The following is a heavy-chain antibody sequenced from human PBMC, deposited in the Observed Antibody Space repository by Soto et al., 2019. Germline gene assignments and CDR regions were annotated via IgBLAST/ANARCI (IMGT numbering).Heavy chain of an antibody. CDR1: GGSISSYY. Sequence: PSETLSLTCTVSGGSISSYYWSWIRQPPGKGLEWIGYIYYSGSTNYNPSLKSRVTISVDTSKNQFSLKLSSVTAADTAVYYCARGYYEFWSGYYRYYYMDVWGKGTTVTVSS. V-gene: IGHV4-59*01. D-gene: IGHD3-3*01. CDR2: IYYSGST. J-gene: IGHJ6*03. CDR3: ARGYYEFWSGYYRYYYMDV.